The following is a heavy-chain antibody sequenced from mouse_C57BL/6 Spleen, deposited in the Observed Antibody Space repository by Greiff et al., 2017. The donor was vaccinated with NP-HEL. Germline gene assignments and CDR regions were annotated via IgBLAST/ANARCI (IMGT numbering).Heavy chain of an antibody. CDR3: ATYYYGSRYYFDY. D-gene: IGHD1-1*01. Sequence: EVMLVESGGGLVKPGGSLKLSCAASGFTFSDYGMHWVRQAPEKGLEWVAYISSGSSTIYYADTVKGRFTISRDNAKNTLFLQMTSLRSEDTAMYYCATYYYGSRYYFDYWGQGTTLTVSS. J-gene: IGHJ2*01. CDR1: GFTFSDYG. CDR2: ISSGSSTI. V-gene: IGHV5-17*01.